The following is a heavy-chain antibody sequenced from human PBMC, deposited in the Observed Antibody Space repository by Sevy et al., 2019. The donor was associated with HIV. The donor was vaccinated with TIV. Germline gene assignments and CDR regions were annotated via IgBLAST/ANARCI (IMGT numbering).Heavy chain of an antibody. V-gene: IGHV4-4*07. CDR1: GGSISSYY. Sequence: LSLTCTVSGGSISSYYSNWFRQPAGKGLEWIGRIYTSGSTNYNPSLKSRVTMSVDTSKNQFSLKLSSVTAADTAVYYCARGGPPTSSGSYFDSWGQGTLVTVSS. D-gene: IGHD1-26*01. CDR2: IYTSGST. CDR3: ARGGPPTSSGSYFDS. J-gene: IGHJ4*02.